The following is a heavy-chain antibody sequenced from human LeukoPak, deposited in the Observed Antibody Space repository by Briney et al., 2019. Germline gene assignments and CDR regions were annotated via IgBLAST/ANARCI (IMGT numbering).Heavy chain of an antibody. V-gene: IGHV3-23*01. CDR2: ISGSGGST. CDR1: DFTLSSYA. Sequence: PGGSLRLSCAASDFTLSSYAMSWVRQAPGKGLEWVSAISGSGGSTYYADSVKGRFTISRDNSKNTLYLQMNSLRAEDTAVYYCAKSGHDYAENDYWGQGTLVTVSS. D-gene: IGHD4-17*01. J-gene: IGHJ4*02. CDR3: AKSGHDYAENDY.